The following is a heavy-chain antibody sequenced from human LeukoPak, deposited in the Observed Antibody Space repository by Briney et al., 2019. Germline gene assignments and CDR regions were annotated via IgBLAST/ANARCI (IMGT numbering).Heavy chain of an antibody. Sequence: ASVTVSFTASGYTFTINYIHWVRQAPGQGLEWMGMIYPRDGSTSYAQKFQGRITVTRDTSTSTVHMKLSGLRSEDTAVYYCARDQEGFDYWGQGTLVTVSS. CDR3: ARDQEGFDY. J-gene: IGHJ4*02. CDR2: IYPRDGST. V-gene: IGHV1-46*01. CDR1: GYTFTINY.